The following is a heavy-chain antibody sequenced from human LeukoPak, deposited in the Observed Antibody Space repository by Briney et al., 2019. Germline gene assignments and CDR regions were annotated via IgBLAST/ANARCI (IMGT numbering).Heavy chain of an antibody. D-gene: IGHD3-10*01. Sequence: ASVKVSCKASGYTFTSYDINWVRQATGQGLEWMGWMNPNSGNTGYAQKFQGRVTMTRNTSISTAYKELSSLRSEDTAVYYCASWWFGELSQWDYWGQGTLVTVSS. CDR2: MNPNSGNT. V-gene: IGHV1-8*01. CDR3: ASWWFGELSQWDY. CDR1: GYTFTSYD. J-gene: IGHJ4*02.